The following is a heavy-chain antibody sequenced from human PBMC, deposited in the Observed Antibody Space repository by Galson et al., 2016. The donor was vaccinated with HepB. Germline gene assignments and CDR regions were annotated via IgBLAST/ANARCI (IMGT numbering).Heavy chain of an antibody. J-gene: IGHJ4*02. CDR2: ISGGSQHI. D-gene: IGHD6-19*01. V-gene: IGHV3-21*06. Sequence: SLRLSCAASGFNFNTFTMHWVRQAPGKGLEWVSSISGGSQHIYYADSVNGRFAISRGNAANSVFLEMNSLRVDDSGVYFCARQVAGLSDWGQGSLVIVSS. CDR1: GFNFNTFT. CDR3: ARQVAGLSD.